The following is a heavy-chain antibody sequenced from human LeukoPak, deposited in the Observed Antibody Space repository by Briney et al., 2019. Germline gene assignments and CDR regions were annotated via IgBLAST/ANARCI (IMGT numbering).Heavy chain of an antibody. Sequence: PGESLRISFKGSGXSFTSYCISWVRQMPGKGLEWMGRIDPSDSYTNYSPSFQGHVTISADKSISTAYLQWSSLKASDTAMYYCARQDHYYGSYRVWLDPWGQGTLVTVSS. V-gene: IGHV5-10-1*01. CDR3: ARQDHYYGSYRVWLDP. CDR1: GXSFTSYC. J-gene: IGHJ5*02. D-gene: IGHD3-10*01. CDR2: IDPSDSYT.